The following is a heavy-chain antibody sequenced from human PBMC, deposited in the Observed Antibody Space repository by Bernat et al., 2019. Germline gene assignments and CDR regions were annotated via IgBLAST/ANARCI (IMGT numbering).Heavy chain of an antibody. CDR1: GFTFSSYG. J-gene: IGHJ6*02. Sequence: QVQLVESGGGVVQPGRSLRLSCAASGFTFSSYGMHWVRQAPGKGLEWVTVISNDGNNQYYADSVKGRFTISRDNSKNTLYLQMNSLRAEDTAVYYCARVGPYSSSWYYYYGMDVWGQGTTVTVSS. V-gene: IGHV3-30*03. CDR2: ISNDGNNQ. D-gene: IGHD6-13*01. CDR3: ARVGPYSSSWYYYYGMDV.